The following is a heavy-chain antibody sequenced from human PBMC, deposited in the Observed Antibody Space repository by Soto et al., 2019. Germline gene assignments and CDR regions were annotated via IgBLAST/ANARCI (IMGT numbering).Heavy chain of an antibody. CDR1: GYTFTGYY. V-gene: IGHV1-2*04. CDR2: INPNSGGT. J-gene: IGHJ6*02. D-gene: IGHD6-19*01. CDR3: ARDGGQSNGMDV. Sequence: ASVKVSCKASGYTFTGYYMHWVREAPGQGLEWMGWINPNSGGTNYAQKFQGWVTMTRDTSISTAYMELSRLRSGDTAVYYCARDGGQSNGMDVWGQGTTVTVSS.